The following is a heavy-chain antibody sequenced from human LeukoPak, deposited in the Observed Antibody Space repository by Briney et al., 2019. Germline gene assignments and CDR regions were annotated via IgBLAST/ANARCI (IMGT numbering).Heavy chain of an antibody. V-gene: IGHV4-59*01. CDR1: GGSISSYY. CDR2: ISYSGST. D-gene: IGHD4-17*01. CDR3: ARVQSCGDPQYFQH. Sequence: SETLSLTCTVSGGSISSYYWSWIRQPPGKGLEWIGYISYSGSTNYHPSLKSRVTISVDTSKNQFSLKLSSVTAADTAVYYCARVQSCGDPQYFQHWGQGTLVTVSS. J-gene: IGHJ1*01.